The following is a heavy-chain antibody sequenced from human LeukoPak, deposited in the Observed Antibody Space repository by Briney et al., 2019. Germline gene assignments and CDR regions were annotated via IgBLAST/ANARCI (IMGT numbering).Heavy chain of an antibody. CDR2: IYYSGST. CDR1: GGSISSSSYY. V-gene: IGHV4-39*07. D-gene: IGHD5-12*01. Sequence: SEALSLTCTVSGGSISSSSYYWGWIRQPPGKGLEWIGSIYYSGSTYYNPSLKSRVTISVDTSKNQFSLKLSSVTAADTAVYYCARVGRSGYEYYYYMDVWGKGTTVTISS. J-gene: IGHJ6*03. CDR3: ARVGRSGYEYYYYMDV.